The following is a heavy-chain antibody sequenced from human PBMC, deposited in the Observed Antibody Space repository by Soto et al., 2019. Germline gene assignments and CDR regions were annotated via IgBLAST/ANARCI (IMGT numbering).Heavy chain of an antibody. CDR2: ISDGHGT. V-gene: IGHV4-39*01. CDR1: GGSVTSSTSS. D-gene: IGHD3-9*01. Sequence: QVQLQESGQGLVNPSETLSLTCTVSGGSVTSSTSSWAWVRQPPGKGLHWIGTISDGHGTFYNPCLARRVTMSLDSSQTQFCLKLTSVPAADTAGYYCARQPTGYPNWFDAWGRGILVIVSS. J-gene: IGHJ5*02. CDR3: ARQPTGYPNWFDA.